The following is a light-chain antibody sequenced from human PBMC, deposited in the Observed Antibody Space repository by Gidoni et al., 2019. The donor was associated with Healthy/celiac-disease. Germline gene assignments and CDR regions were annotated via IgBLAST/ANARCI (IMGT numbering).Light chain of an antibody. V-gene: IGKV1-13*02. CDR1: QGISSA. CDR3: QQFNSYLIT. J-gene: IGKJ5*01. Sequence: AIQLTQSPSSLSASVGDRVTITCRASQGISSAFAWYQQKPGKAPKLLIYDASSLESGVPSRFSGSGSGTDFTLTISSLQPEDFATYYCQQFNSYLITFGQGTRLEIK. CDR2: DAS.